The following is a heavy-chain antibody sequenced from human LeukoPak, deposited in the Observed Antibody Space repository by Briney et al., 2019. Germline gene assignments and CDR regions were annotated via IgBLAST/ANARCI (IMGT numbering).Heavy chain of an antibody. Sequence: PSETLSLTCTVSGGSISSYYLSWIRQPAGKGLEWIGRIYTSGSTNYNPSLKSRVTMSVDTSKNQFSLKLSSVTAADTAVYYCARRVSSGWYGASIIDYWGQGTLVTVSS. CDR2: IYTSGST. CDR1: GGSISSYY. D-gene: IGHD6-19*01. CDR3: ARRVSSGWYGASIIDY. J-gene: IGHJ4*02. V-gene: IGHV4-4*07.